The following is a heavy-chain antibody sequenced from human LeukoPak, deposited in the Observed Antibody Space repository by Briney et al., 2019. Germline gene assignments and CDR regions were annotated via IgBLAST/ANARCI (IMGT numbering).Heavy chain of an antibody. CDR3: AGGMRGPDY. V-gene: IGHV3-74*01. J-gene: IGHJ4*02. Sequence: PGGSLRLSCASSGFTFSNYWMHWVRQAPGKGLVWISRINNDGTGTNYADSVKGRFTISRDNAKNTLFLQMNSLRVEDTAMYYCAGGMRGPDYWGQGTLVTVSS. CDR1: GFTFSNYW. D-gene: IGHD3-3*02. CDR2: INNDGTGT.